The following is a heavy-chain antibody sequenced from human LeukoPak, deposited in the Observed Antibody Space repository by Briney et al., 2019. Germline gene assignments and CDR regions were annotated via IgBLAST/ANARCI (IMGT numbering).Heavy chain of an antibody. CDR3: AKDYDSSGYYYVFGY. CDR1: GFTFDDYS. CDR2: TGWNSGNI. V-gene: IGHV3-9*01. J-gene: IGHJ4*02. D-gene: IGHD3-22*01. Sequence: GGSLRLSCEGSGFTFDDYSLHWVRQTPEKGLEWVARTGWNSGNIAYADSVKGRFTISRDNAKNSLYLQMNSLRAEDTALYYCAKDYDSSGYYYVFGYWGQGTLVTASS.